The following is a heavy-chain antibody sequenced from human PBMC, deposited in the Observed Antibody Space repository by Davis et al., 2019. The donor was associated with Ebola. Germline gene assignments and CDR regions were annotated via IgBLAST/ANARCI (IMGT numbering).Heavy chain of an antibody. CDR1: GGSISSYY. CDR3: ARHEATVTTSWFDP. Sequence: SETLSLTCTVSGGSISSYYWSWIRQPPGKGLEWIGYIYYSGSTNYNPSRKSRVTISVDTSKNQFSLKLSSVTAADTAVYYCARHEATVTTSWFDPWGQGTLVTVSS. CDR2: IYYSGST. D-gene: IGHD4-17*01. J-gene: IGHJ5*02. V-gene: IGHV4-59*08.